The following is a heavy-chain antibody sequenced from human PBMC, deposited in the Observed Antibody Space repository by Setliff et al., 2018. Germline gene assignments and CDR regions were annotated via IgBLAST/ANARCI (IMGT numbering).Heavy chain of an antibody. D-gene: IGHD3-3*01. CDR2: FDPEDGET. Sequence: GASVKVSCKVSGYTLTELSMHWVRQAPGKGLEWMGGFDPEDGETIYAQKFQGRVTMTEDTSTDTAYMELSSLRSEDTAVYYCATVGLNLWSGYSGAPYYYYMDVWGKGTTVTVSS. CDR1: GYTLTELS. CDR3: ATVGLNLWSGYSGAPYYYYMDV. J-gene: IGHJ6*03. V-gene: IGHV1-24*01.